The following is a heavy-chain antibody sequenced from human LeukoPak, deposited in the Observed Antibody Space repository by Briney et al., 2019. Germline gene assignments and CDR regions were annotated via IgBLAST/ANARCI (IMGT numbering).Heavy chain of an antibody. Sequence: SVKVSCKASGGTFISYAISWVRQAPGQGLEWMGGIIPIFGTANYAQKFQGRVTITADESTSTAYMELSSLRSEDTAVYYCASDDYYDSSGYYYAFNYWGQGTLVTVSS. CDR2: IIPIFGTA. D-gene: IGHD3-22*01. CDR1: GGTFISYA. V-gene: IGHV1-69*01. J-gene: IGHJ4*02. CDR3: ASDDYYDSSGYYYAFNY.